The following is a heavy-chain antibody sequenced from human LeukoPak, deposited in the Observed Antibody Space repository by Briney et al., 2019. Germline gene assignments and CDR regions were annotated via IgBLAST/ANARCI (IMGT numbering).Heavy chain of an antibody. V-gene: IGHV3-30*02. CDR2: IRYDGSNK. D-gene: IGHD1-26*01. CDR3: AKDIYSGSFSGFDY. CDR1: GFTFSSYG. J-gene: IGHJ4*02. Sequence: GGSLRLSCAASGFTFSSYGMHWVRQAPGKGLEWVAFIRYDGSNKYYADSVKGRFTISRDNSKNTLYLQMNSLRAEDTALYYCAKDIYSGSFSGFDYWGQGILVTVSS.